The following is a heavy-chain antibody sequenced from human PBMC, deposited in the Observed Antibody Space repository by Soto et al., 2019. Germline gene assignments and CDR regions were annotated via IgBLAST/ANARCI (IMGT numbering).Heavy chain of an antibody. CDR2: IKEDGSMA. D-gene: IGHD5-18*01. V-gene: IGHV3-7*02. J-gene: IGHJ4*02. CDR3: ARGYTQFDY. CDR1: GFTFSSFW. Sequence: GGSLRLSCAASGFTFSSFWMAWVRQAPGKGLEWLANIKEDGSMAYYLDSVKGRFTISRDNAKSFLYLQMDSLRAEDTAVYYCARGYTQFDYCGQGTLVTVSS.